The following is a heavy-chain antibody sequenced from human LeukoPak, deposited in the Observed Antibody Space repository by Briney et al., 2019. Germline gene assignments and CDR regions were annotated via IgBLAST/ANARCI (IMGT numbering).Heavy chain of an antibody. V-gene: IGHV3-9*01. CDR1: GFTFNNYW. Sequence: PGGSLRLSCVASGFTFNNYWLHWVRQAPGKGLEWVSGISWNSGSIGYADSVKGRFTISRDNAKNSLYLQMNSLRAEDTALYYCAKDIGRGPYGMDVWGQGTTVTVSS. CDR2: ISWNSGSI. CDR3: AKDIGRGPYGMDV. J-gene: IGHJ6*02.